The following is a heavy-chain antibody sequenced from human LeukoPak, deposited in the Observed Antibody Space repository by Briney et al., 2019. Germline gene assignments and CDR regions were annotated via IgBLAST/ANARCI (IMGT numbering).Heavy chain of an antibody. J-gene: IGHJ4*02. Sequence: GGSLRLSCAASGFTFSSYAMSWVRQAPGKGLEWVSAISGSGGSTYYADSVKGRFTISRDNAKNSLYLQMNSLRAEDTAVYYCGRTVGYGSSPVDYWGQGTLVTVSS. D-gene: IGHD4-17*01. V-gene: IGHV3-23*01. CDR1: GFTFSSYA. CDR3: GRTVGYGSSPVDY. CDR2: ISGSGGST.